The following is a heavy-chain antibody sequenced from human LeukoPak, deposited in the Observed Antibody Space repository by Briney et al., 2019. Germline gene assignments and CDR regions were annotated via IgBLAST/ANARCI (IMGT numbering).Heavy chain of an antibody. Sequence: GASVKVSCKASGGTFSSYAISWVRQAPGQGLEWMGGIIPIFGTANYAQKFQGRVTITADESTSTAYMELSSLRSEDTAVYYCARERTDTAMDLDYWGQGTLVTVSS. V-gene: IGHV1-69*13. CDR3: ARERTDTAMDLDY. CDR1: GGTFSSYA. J-gene: IGHJ4*02. CDR2: IIPIFGTA. D-gene: IGHD5-18*01.